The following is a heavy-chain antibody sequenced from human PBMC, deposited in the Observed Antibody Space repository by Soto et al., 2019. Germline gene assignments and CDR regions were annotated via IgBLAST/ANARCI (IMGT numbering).Heavy chain of an antibody. V-gene: IGHV1-69*13. Sequence: ASVKVSCKASGGTFSSYAISWVRQAPGQGLEWMGGIIPIFGTANYAQKFQGRVTITADESTSTAYMELSSLRSEDTAVYYCARRHSSAEPYYYYGMDVWGQGTTVTVSS. CDR3: ARRHSSAEPYYYYGMDV. D-gene: IGHD6-25*01. CDR2: IIPIFGTA. CDR1: GGTFSSYA. J-gene: IGHJ6*02.